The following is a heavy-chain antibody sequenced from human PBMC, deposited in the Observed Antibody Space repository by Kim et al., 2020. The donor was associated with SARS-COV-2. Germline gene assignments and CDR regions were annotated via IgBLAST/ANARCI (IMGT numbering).Heavy chain of an antibody. CDR3: AREPSPRAAGISWSEVDYYYYGMDV. Sequence: SVKVSCKASGGTFSSYAISWVRQAPGQGLEWMGGIIPIFGTANYAQKFQGRVTITADESTSTAYMELSSLRSEDTAVYYCAREPSPRAAGISWSEVDYYYYGMDVWGQGTTVTVSS. D-gene: IGHD6-13*01. CDR2: IIPIFGTA. J-gene: IGHJ6*02. V-gene: IGHV1-69*13. CDR1: GGTFSSYA.